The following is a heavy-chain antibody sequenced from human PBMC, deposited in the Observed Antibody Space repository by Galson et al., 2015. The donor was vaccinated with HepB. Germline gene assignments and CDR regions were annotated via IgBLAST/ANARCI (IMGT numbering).Heavy chain of an antibody. D-gene: IGHD3-22*01. CDR3: ARHARYYYDSSDDDAFDI. CDR2: IYPGDSDT. CDR1: GYSFTSYW. Sequence: QSGAEVKKPGESLKISCKGSGYSFTSYWIGWVRQMPGKGLEWMGIIYPGDSDTRYSPSFQGQVTISADKSISTAYLQWSSLKASDTAMYYCARHARYYYDSSDDDAFDIWGQGTMVTASS. J-gene: IGHJ3*02. V-gene: IGHV5-51*01.